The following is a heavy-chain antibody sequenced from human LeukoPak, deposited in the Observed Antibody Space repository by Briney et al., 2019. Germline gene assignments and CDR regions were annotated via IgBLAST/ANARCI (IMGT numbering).Heavy chain of an antibody. Sequence: AETLSLTCTASGFSISSYDRSWIRQPPGKGLEWLAYIYCSGSTKYNPSLKSRVTISVDTSKNQFSLKLSSVTAADTAVYYCARHAHVDTAMVSHYYYYYMDVWGKGTTVTVS. CDR2: IYCSGST. CDR3: ARHAHVDTAMVSHYYYYYMDV. CDR1: GFSISSYD. V-gene: IGHV4-59*08. D-gene: IGHD5-18*01. J-gene: IGHJ6*03.